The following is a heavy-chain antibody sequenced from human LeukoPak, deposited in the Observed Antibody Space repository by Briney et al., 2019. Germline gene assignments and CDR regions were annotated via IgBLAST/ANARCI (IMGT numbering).Heavy chain of an antibody. CDR1: GFTFSSYG. CDR3: AKVGGRRPGYMDV. CDR2: TSYDGATK. Sequence: GGSLRLSCAASGFTFSSYGMHWVRQAPGKGLEWVAVTSYDGATKFYADSGKGRFNISRDNSKNTLYLQMNSLRAEDTAVYYCAKVGGRRPGYMDVWGKGTTVIVS. D-gene: IGHD3-16*01. V-gene: IGHV3-30*18. J-gene: IGHJ6*03.